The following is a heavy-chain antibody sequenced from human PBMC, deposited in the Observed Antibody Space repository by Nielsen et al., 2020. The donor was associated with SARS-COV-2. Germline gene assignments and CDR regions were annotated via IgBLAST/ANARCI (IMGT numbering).Heavy chain of an antibody. J-gene: IGHJ6*03. V-gene: IGHV5-10-1*01. D-gene: IGHD6-19*01. CDR3: ARSLIAGAHFYSSYFYMDV. CDR2: IDPSNSYV. Sequence: GESLKISCKGSGYSFTNYWISWVRQMPGKGLEWMGRIDPSNSYVNDNPSPQGHVTISADKSLGTAYLQWSSLRASDTAIYYCARSLIAGAHFYSSYFYMDVWGKGTPVIVSS. CDR1: GYSFTNYW.